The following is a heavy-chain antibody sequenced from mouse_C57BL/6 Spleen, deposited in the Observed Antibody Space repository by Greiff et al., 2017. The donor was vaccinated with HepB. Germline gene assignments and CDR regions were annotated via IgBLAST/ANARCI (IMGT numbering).Heavy chain of an antibody. Sequence: EVKLQESGAELVRPGASVKLSCTASGFNIKDDYMHWVKQRPEQGLEWIGWIDPENGDTEYASKFQGKATITADTSSNTAYLQLSSLTSEDTAVYYCTNFITTVVAHFDVWGTGTTVTVSS. CDR3: TNFITTVVAHFDV. V-gene: IGHV14-4*01. CDR1: GFNIKDDY. D-gene: IGHD1-1*01. CDR2: IDPENGDT. J-gene: IGHJ1*03.